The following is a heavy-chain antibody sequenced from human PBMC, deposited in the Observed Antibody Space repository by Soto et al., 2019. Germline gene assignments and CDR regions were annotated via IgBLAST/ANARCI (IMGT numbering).Heavy chain of an antibody. CDR2: INSDGSGA. J-gene: IGHJ3*02. CDR3: IRDYGEAGSTNAFDI. Sequence: LRLSCAASGFTFSSFWMHWVRQAPGKGLVWVSRINSDGSGASYADFVEGRFTISRDNAKNTVYFQMNSLREEDTAVYYCIRDYGEAGSTNAFDIWGQGTMVTVSS. V-gene: IGHV3-74*01. D-gene: IGHD3-10*01. CDR1: GFTFSSFW.